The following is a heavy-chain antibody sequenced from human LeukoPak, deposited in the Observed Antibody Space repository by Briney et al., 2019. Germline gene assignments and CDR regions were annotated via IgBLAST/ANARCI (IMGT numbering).Heavy chain of an antibody. V-gene: IGHV3-64D*06. CDR2: ISTNGEYT. Sequence: GGSLRLSCSASGFTFSSYAIHWVRQAPGKGLGYVSVISTNGEYTYYADSVKGRFTISRDNSKNTLYLQMSSLRPEDTAVYYCVKGDWSSSRGDHWGQGTLVTVSS. CDR3: VKGDWSSSRGDH. D-gene: IGHD2-2*01. J-gene: IGHJ4*02. CDR1: GFTFSSYA.